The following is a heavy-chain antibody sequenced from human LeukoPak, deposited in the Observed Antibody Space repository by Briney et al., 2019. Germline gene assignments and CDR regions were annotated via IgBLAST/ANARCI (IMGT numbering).Heavy chain of an antibody. J-gene: IGHJ3*02. Sequence: KPSGTPSLTCPVPGGSLSCYYWRWIRQPARGGPGWVGRIYTSGSTDYNPSLNSRVTMSVDTSKNQFSLKLSSVTAADTAVYYCARDRGYYDSSGYYAFDIWGQGTMVTVSS. CDR3: ARDRGYYDSSGYYAFDI. CDR1: GGSLSCYY. D-gene: IGHD3-22*01. CDR2: IYTSGST. V-gene: IGHV4-4*07.